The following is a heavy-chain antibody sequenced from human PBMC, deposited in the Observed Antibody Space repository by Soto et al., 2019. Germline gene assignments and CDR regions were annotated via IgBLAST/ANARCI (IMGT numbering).Heavy chain of an antibody. J-gene: IGHJ6*03. CDR2: IYYSGST. V-gene: IGHV4-39*01. CDR1: GGSISSSSYY. Sequence: PSETLSLTCTVSGGSISSSSYYWGWIRQPPGKGLEWIGSIYYSGSTYYNPSLKSRVTISVDTSKNQFSLKMSSVTAADTAVYYFARQTVTSRILRYYYYMDVWGKGTTVTVSS. D-gene: IGHD4-4*01. CDR3: ARQTVTSRILRYYYYMDV.